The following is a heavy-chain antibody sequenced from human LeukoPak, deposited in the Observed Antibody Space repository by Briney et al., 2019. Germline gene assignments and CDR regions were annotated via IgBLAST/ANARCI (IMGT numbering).Heavy chain of an antibody. D-gene: IGHD3-22*01. V-gene: IGHV4-34*01. CDR2: INHSGSN. J-gene: IGHJ4*02. CDR3: ARGGSSGYYSYYFDY. CDR1: GGSFSGYY. Sequence: TSETLSLTCAVDGGSFSGYYWSWIRQPPGKGLEWIGEINHSGSNNYNPSLKSRVTISVDTSKNQFSLKLSSVTAADTAVYYCARGGSSGYYSYYFDYWGQGTLVTVSS.